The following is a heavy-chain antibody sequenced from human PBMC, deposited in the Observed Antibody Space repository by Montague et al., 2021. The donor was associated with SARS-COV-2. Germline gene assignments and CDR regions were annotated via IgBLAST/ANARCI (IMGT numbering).Heavy chain of an antibody. Sequence: SLRLSCAGPGFTLSNNYMSWVRQAPGKGLEWVSILYADGSTKNADSVRGRFTISRDNSRNTQYLQMNSLRTEDTATYYCTRDQFFQQHLQWGQGILVVVSS. CDR2: LYADGST. CDR1: GFTLSNNY. CDR3: TRDQFFQQHLQ. V-gene: IGHV3-66*02. J-gene: IGHJ4*02. D-gene: IGHD3-3*01.